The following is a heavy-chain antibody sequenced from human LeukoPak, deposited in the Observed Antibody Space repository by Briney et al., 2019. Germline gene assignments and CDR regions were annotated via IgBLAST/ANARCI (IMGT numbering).Heavy chain of an antibody. V-gene: IGHV4-34*01. J-gene: IGHJ5*02. CDR1: GGSFSGYY. Sequence: SETLSLTCAVYGGSFSGYYWSWIRQPPGKGLEWIGEINHSGSTNYNPSLKSRVTISVDTSKNQFSLKLSSVTAADTAVYYCARGGRQTPGGLTGYYGRYNWFDPWGQGTLVTVSS. CDR2: INHSGST. D-gene: IGHD3-9*01. CDR3: ARGGRQTPGGLTGYYGRYNWFDP.